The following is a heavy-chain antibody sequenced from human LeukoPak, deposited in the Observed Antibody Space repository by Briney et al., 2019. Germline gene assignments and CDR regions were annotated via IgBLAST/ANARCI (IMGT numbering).Heavy chain of an antibody. J-gene: IGHJ4*02. Sequence: ASVKVSCKASGYTFTGYYMHWVRQAPGQGLEWMGWINPNSGGTNYAQKFQGRVTMTRDTSISTAYMELSRLRSDDTAVYYCARDLPLWFGKLFTNYWGQGTLVTVSS. CDR3: ARDLPLWFGKLFTNY. D-gene: IGHD3-10*01. V-gene: IGHV1-2*02. CDR2: INPNSGGT. CDR1: GYTFTGYY.